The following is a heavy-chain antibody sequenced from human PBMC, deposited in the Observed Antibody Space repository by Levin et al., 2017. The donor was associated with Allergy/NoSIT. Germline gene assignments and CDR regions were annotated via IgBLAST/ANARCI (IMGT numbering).Heavy chain of an antibody. CDR1: GFTFDDYA. J-gene: IGHJ2*01. CDR2: IVWNSARI. CDR3: VKDKVAYGFNWYLDV. V-gene: IGHV3-9*01. D-gene: IGHD4-17*01. Sequence: SLKISCEASGFTFDDYAIHWVRQVPGKGLEWVSGIVWNSARIGYGDSVKGRFTISRDNAKKSLYLQMNSLRPEDTAFYYCVKDKVAYGFNWYLDVWGRGTLVTVSS.